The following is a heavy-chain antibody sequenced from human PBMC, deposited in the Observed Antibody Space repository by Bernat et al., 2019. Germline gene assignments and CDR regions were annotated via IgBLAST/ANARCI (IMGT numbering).Heavy chain of an antibody. J-gene: IGHJ4*02. CDR3: AREELDSSGYYQPTFDY. V-gene: IGHV1-69*04. CDR1: GGTFSSYA. D-gene: IGHD3-22*01. CDR2: IIPILGIA. Sequence: QVQLVQSGAEVKKPGSSVKVSCKASGGTFSSYAISWVRQAPGQGLEWMGRIIPILGIANYAQKFQGRVTITADKSTSTAYMELSSLRSEDTAVYYCAREELDSSGYYQPTFDYWGQGTLVTVSS.